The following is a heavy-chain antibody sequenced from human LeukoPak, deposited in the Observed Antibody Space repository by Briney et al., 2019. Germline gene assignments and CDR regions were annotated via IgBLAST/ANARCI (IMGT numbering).Heavy chain of an antibody. J-gene: IGHJ5*02. Sequence: ASVKVSCKASGYIFPSYGISWVRQAPGQGLEWMGWISVYNGNTNYPQRLQGRVTMTTDTSTTTAYMELRSLRSDDTGVYYCARDINGYYYDSHGYYPTDLWGQGTLVTVSS. V-gene: IGHV1-18*01. CDR1: GYIFPSYG. CDR2: ISVYNGNT. D-gene: IGHD3-22*01. CDR3: ARDINGYYYDSHGYYPTDL.